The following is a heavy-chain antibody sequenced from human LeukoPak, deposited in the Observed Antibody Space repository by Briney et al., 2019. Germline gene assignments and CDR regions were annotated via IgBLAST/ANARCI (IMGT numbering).Heavy chain of an antibody. CDR3: ARRGSGSYHASYYYYMDV. CDR2: IYYSGST. D-gene: IGHD1-26*01. Sequence: PSEILSLTCTVSGGSISSYYWSWIRQPPGKGLEWIGYIYYSGSTNYNPSLKSRVTISVDTSKNQFSLRLSSVTAADTAVYYCARRGSGSYHASYYYYMDVWGKGTTVTVSS. J-gene: IGHJ6*03. CDR1: GGSISSYY. V-gene: IGHV4-59*01.